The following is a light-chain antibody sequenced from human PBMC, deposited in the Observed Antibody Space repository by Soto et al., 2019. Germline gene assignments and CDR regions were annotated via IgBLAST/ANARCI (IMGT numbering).Light chain of an antibody. V-gene: IGKV3-11*01. CDR1: QTVNY. J-gene: IGKJ4*01. CDR3: QQRGTWPPLT. CDR2: DAS. Sequence: EIVLTQCPATLSLSPGERATLSCRASQTVNYLAWYQQKPGQSPRLLIYDASNRATGVPARFSGSGSGTDFTLAISSLEPEDSALYFCQQRGTWPPLTFGGGSKVEIK.